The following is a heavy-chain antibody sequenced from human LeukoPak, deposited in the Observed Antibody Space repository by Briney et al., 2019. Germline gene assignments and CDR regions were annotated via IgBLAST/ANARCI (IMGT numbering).Heavy chain of an antibody. CDR3: ARASYYYDSSGYYTLDY. D-gene: IGHD3-22*01. CDR1: GGSISSSTYY. V-gene: IGHV4-31*03. Sequence: SETLSLTCTVSGGSISSSTYYWGWIRQPPGKGLEWIGYIYYSGSTYYNPSLKSRVTISVDTSKNQFSLKLSSVTAADTAVYYCARASYYYDSSGYYTLDYWGQGTLVTVSS. J-gene: IGHJ4*02. CDR2: IYYSGST.